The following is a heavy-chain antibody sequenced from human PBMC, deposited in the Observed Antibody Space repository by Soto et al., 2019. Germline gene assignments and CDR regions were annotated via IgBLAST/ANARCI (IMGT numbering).Heavy chain of an antibody. V-gene: IGHV3-7*04. D-gene: IGHD3-10*01. CDR1: GFTFSSYW. Sequence: EVQLVESGGGLVQPGGSLRLSCAASGFTFSSYWMSWVRQAPGKGLEWVANIKEYGSERYYVDSVKGRFTNSRDNAKNSLYLQMNSRRDEDTAVYYCARATGADKEDYWGQGTLVTVSS. CDR2: IKEYGSER. CDR3: ARATGADKEDY. J-gene: IGHJ4*02.